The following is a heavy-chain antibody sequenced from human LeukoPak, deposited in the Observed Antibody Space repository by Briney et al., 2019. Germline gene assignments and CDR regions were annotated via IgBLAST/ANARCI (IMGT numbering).Heavy chain of an antibody. Sequence: ASETLSLTCTVSGGSISSYYWSWIRQPPGKGLEWIGYIYYSGSTNYNPSLKSRVTISVDTSKNQFSLKLSSVTAADTAVYYCSRGRWSSGWFDYWGQGTLVTVSS. D-gene: IGHD6-19*01. CDR3: SRGRWSSGWFDY. CDR1: GGSISSYY. J-gene: IGHJ4*02. CDR2: IYYSGST. V-gene: IGHV4-59*08.